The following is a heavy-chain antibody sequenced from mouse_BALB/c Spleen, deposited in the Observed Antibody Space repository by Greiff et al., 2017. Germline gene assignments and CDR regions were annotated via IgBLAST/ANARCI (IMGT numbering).Heavy chain of an antibody. J-gene: IGHJ2*01. D-gene: IGHD2-12*01. Sequence: VQLQQSGAELVRPGASVTLSCKASGYTFTDYEMHWVKQTPVHGLEWIGAIDPETGGTAYNQKFKGKATLTADKSSSTAYMELRSLTSEDSAVYYCTRRGIRRGGHFDYWGQGTTLTVSS. CDR1: GYTFTDYE. CDR2: IDPETGGT. CDR3: TRRGIRRGGHFDY. V-gene: IGHV1-15*01.